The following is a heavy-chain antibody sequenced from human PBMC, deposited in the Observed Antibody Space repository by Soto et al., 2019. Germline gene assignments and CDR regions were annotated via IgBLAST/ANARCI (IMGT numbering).Heavy chain of an antibody. CDR1: GFTFSSYS. V-gene: IGHV3-21*01. CDR2: ISSSSSYI. Sequence: EVQLVESGGGLVKPGGSLRLSCAASGFTFSSYSMNWVRQAPGKGLEWVSSISSSSSYIYYADSVKGRFTISRDNAKNSLYLQMNSLRDEDTAVYYCAREGAVVTAIPYWYFDLWGRGTLVTVSS. J-gene: IGHJ2*01. D-gene: IGHD2-21*02. CDR3: AREGAVVTAIPYWYFDL.